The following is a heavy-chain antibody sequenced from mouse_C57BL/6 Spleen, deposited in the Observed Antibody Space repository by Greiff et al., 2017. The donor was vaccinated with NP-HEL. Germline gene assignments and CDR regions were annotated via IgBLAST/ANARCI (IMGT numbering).Heavy chain of an antibody. V-gene: IGHV2-2*01. CDR2: IWSGGST. D-gene: IGHD2-2*01. CDR3: ARRGIYDGYDGYAMDY. Sequence: QVQLQQSGPGLVQPSQSLSITCTVSGFSLTSYGVHWVRQSPGKGLEWLGVIWSGGSTDSNAAFISRLSISKDNSKSQVFFKMNSLQADDTAIYYCARRGIYDGYDGYAMDYWGQGTSVTVSS. CDR1: GFSLTSYG. J-gene: IGHJ4*01.